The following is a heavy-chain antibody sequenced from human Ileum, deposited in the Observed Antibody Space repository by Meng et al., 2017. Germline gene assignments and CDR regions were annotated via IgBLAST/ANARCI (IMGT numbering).Heavy chain of an antibody. CDR1: GGSVSTSDYQ. Sequence: QGQLQDAGPGLGRPSETLPLICTVAGGSVSTSDYQWGWIRQPPGKGLEWIGYAGTNYNPSLKSRVTISVDTSKRQFSLKLTSVTAADTAVYYCARDHWGSLDYWGQGILVTVSS. J-gene: IGHJ4*02. CDR3: ARDHWGSLDY. D-gene: IGHD7-27*01. CDR2: AGT. V-gene: IGHV4-61*08.